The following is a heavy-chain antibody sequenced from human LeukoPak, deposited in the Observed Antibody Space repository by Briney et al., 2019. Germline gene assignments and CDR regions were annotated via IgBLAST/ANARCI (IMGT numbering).Heavy chain of an antibody. CDR1: GGSISSYY. D-gene: IGHD3-22*01. Sequence: SETLSLTCTVSGGSISSYYWSWIRQPPGKGLEWIGSIYYSGSTYYNPSLKSRVTISVDTSKNQFSLKLSSVTAADTAVYYCARDNDSSGYYLDYWGQGTLVTVSS. V-gene: IGHV4-59*12. CDR3: ARDNDSSGYYLDY. CDR2: IYYSGST. J-gene: IGHJ4*02.